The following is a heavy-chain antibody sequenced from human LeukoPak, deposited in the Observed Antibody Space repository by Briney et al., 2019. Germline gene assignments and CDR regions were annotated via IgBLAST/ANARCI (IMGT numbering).Heavy chain of an antibody. CDR3: ARLSGSHYRAVFDY. J-gene: IGHJ4*02. CDR2: INHSGST. D-gene: IGHD3-10*01. CDR1: GGSFSGYY. V-gene: IGHV4-34*01. Sequence: SETLSLTCAVYGGSFSGYYWSWIRQPPGKGLEWIGEINHSGSTNYNPPLKSRVTISVDTSKNQFSLKLSSVTAADTAVYYCARLSGSHYRAVFDYWGQGTLVTVSS.